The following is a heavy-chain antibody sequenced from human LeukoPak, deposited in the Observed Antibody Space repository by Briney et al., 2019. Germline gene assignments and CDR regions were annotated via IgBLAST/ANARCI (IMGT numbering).Heavy chain of an antibody. V-gene: IGHV4-39*07. CDR3: ARRGGPTIVATIRTRYNWFDP. CDR1: GGSISSSSYY. Sequence: SETLSLTCNVSGGSISSSSYYWGWIRQPPGKGLEWIGSIYYSGSTNYNPSLKSRVTISVDTSKNQFSLKLSSVTAADTAVYYCARRGGPTIVATIRTRYNWFDPWGQGTLVTVSS. J-gene: IGHJ5*02. CDR2: IYYSGST. D-gene: IGHD5-12*01.